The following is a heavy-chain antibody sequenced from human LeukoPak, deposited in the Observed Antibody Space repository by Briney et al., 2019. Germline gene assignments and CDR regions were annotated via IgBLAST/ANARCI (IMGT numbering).Heavy chain of an antibody. Sequence: ASVKVYCKASGYTFTGSYIHWVRQAPGQGLEWMGWINPNSGGTNYAQKFQGRVTMTRDTSITTAYMDLSRLRSDDTAVYYCARNAKQQGNWFDPWGQGTLVTVSS. J-gene: IGHJ5*02. D-gene: IGHD6-13*01. CDR1: GYTFTGSY. CDR2: INPNSGGT. V-gene: IGHV1-2*02. CDR3: ARNAKQQGNWFDP.